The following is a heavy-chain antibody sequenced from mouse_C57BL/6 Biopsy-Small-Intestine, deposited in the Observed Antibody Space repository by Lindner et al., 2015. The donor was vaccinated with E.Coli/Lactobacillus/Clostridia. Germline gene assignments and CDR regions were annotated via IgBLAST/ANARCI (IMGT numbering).Heavy chain of an antibody. CDR1: GFTFSDYG. CDR2: ISSDISTI. V-gene: IGHV5-17*01. J-gene: IGHJ2*01. CDR3: SRGTGRGFDY. D-gene: IGHD4-1*01. Sequence: VQLQESGGGLVKPGGSLKLSCAASGFTFSDYGMHWVRQAPEKGLEWVAYISSDISTINYADTLKGRFTISRDNAKNTLFLQMTSLRSEDTAMYYCSRGTGRGFDYWGQGTTLTVSS.